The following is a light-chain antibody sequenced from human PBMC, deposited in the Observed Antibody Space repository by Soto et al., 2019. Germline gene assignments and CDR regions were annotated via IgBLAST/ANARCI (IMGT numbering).Light chain of an antibody. V-gene: IGLV1-44*01. Sequence: QSVLTQPPSASGTPGQRVTISCSGSSSNIGSNTVNWYQQLPGTAPKLLIYSNNQRPSGVPDRFSGSKSGTSASLAISGLQSEDEADYYCSSFTSSLTHVFGSGTKATVL. CDR3: SSFTSSLTHV. CDR1: SSNIGSNT. CDR2: SNN. J-gene: IGLJ1*01.